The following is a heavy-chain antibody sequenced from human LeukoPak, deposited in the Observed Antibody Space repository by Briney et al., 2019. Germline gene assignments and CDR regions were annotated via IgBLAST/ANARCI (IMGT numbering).Heavy chain of an antibody. CDR3: ARQSYQLLYSRAFDI. V-gene: IGHV1-18*01. Sequence: ASVKVSCKASGYTFTSYGISWVRQAPGQGLEWMGWISAYNGNTNYAQKLQGRVTMTTDTSTSTAYMELRSLRSGDTAVYYCARQSYQLLYSRAFDIWGQGTMVTVSS. CDR1: GYTFTSYG. J-gene: IGHJ3*02. D-gene: IGHD2-2*02. CDR2: ISAYNGNT.